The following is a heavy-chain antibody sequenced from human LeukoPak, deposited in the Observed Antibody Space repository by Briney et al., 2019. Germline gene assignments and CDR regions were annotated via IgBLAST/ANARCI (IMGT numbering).Heavy chain of an antibody. CDR2: ISGSGGST. Sequence: PGGSLRLSCVASGFIVSNNYMSWVRQAPGKGLEWVSAISGSGGSTYYADSVKGRFTISRDNSKNTLYLQMNSLRAEDTAVYYCAKLNEADYYDSSGYYWWAHFDYWGQGTLVTVSS. D-gene: IGHD3-22*01. CDR1: GFIVSNNY. V-gene: IGHV3-23*01. CDR3: AKLNEADYYDSSGYYWWAHFDY. J-gene: IGHJ4*02.